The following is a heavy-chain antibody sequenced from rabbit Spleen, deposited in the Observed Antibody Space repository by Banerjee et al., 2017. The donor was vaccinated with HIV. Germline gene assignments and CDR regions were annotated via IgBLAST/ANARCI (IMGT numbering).Heavy chain of an antibody. V-gene: IGHV1S40*01. CDR1: GIDFSINAY. Sequence: QSLEESGGDLVKPGASLTLTCTASGIDFSINAYMCWVRQAPGKGLEWIACIDIGSSGFTYFASWAKGRFTISRTSSTTVTLQMTSLTAADTATYFCARDVGNTNYYFNLWGQGTLVTVS. CDR2: IDIGSSGFT. D-gene: IGHD8-1*01. CDR3: ARDVGNTNYYFNL. J-gene: IGHJ4*01.